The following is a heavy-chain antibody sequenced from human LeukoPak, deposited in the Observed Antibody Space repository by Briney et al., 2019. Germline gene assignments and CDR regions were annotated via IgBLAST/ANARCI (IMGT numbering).Heavy chain of an antibody. CDR2: IWYDGSNK. Sequence: GGSLRLSCAASGFTLSSYGMYWVRQAPGKGLEWVAVIWYDGSNKYYADSVKGRFTISRDNSKNTLYLQMNSLRAEDTAVYYCARAKGGAFDYWGQGTLVTVSS. CDR1: GFTLSSYG. D-gene: IGHD3-16*01. V-gene: IGHV3-33*01. J-gene: IGHJ4*02. CDR3: ARAKGGAFDY.